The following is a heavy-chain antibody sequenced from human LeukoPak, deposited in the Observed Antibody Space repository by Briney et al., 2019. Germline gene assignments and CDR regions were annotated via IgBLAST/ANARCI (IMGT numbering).Heavy chain of an antibody. D-gene: IGHD3-3*01. CDR2: IYYSGST. J-gene: IGHJ5*02. CDR3: ARHYDFWSGRPGFDP. Sequence: SETLSLTCTVSGGSISSSSYYWGWIRQPPGKGLEWIGSIYYSGSTYYNPSLKSRVTISVDTSKNQFSLKLSSVTAADTAVYYCARHYDFWSGRPGFDPWGQGTLVTVSS. V-gene: IGHV4-39*01. CDR1: GGSISSSSYY.